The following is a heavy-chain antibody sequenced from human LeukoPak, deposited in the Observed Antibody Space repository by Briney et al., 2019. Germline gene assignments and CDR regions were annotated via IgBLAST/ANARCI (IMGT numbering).Heavy chain of an antibody. CDR3: AKDYCTNGVCYSDY. CDR1: GFXFSSYA. V-gene: IGHV3-23*01. CDR2: ISGSGGST. D-gene: IGHD2-8*01. Sequence: GGSLRLSCVASGFXFSSYAMSWVRQAPGKGLEWFSAISGSGGSTYYADSVKGRFTISRDNSKNTLYLQMNSLRAEDTAVYYCAKDYCTNGVCYSDYWGQGTLVTVSS. J-gene: IGHJ4*02.